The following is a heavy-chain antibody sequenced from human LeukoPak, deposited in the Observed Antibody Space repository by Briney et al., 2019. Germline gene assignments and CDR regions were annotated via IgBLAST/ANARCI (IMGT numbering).Heavy chain of an antibody. D-gene: IGHD2-2*01. CDR2: ISASGDTT. CDR3: ARRPNYCSTSSCLDY. CDR1: GLTFTSYA. J-gene: IGHJ4*02. V-gene: IGHV3-23*01. Sequence: GGSLRLSCAASGLTFTSYAMSWVRQAPGKGLEWVSSISASGDTTYYADSVKDRFTISRDNSKNTLYVQMNSLRAEDTALYYCARRPNYCSTSSCLDYWGQGTLVTVSS.